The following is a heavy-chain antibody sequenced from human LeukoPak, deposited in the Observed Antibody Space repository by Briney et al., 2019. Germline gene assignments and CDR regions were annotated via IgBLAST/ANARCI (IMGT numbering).Heavy chain of an antibody. CDR2: ILPILHIP. Sequence: ASEKVSCTASGGTFSTYVFSWVRQAPGQGLEWMGNILPILHIPNYAQKFQGRVSITADNSTSTTYMELSSLRSEDTALSYCAKTGDLPNWGQGTLITVSS. CDR1: GGTFSTYV. CDR3: AKTGDLPN. J-gene: IGHJ4*02. D-gene: IGHD7-27*01. V-gene: IGHV1-69*04.